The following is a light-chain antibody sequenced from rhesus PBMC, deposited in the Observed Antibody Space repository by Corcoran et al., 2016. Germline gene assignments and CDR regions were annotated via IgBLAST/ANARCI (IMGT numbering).Light chain of an antibody. Sequence: DIQMTQSPSALSASVGDRVTISCRASQNIYSNLAWYQQKPGKAPKLLIHGASNLQTGIPSRFSGRESETEFTLTSRSLQPEDSATYYCQHYYDNPYSFGQGTKVEIE. J-gene: IGKJ2*01. CDR3: QHYYDNPYS. V-gene: IGKV1S12*01. CDR2: GAS. CDR1: QNIYSN.